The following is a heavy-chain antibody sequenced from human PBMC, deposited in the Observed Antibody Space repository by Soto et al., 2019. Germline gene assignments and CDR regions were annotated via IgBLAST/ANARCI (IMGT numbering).Heavy chain of an antibody. J-gene: IGHJ6*02. V-gene: IGHV1-3*01. CDR2: INAGNGNT. CDR3: ARSRIGYYYYGMDV. D-gene: IGHD2-15*01. CDR1: GYTFTSYA. Sequence: GASVKVSCKASGYTFTSYAMHWVRQAPGQRLEWMGWINAGNGNTKYSQKFQGRVTITRDTSASTAYMELSSLRSEDTAVYYCARSRIGYYYYGMDVWGQGTTVTVSS.